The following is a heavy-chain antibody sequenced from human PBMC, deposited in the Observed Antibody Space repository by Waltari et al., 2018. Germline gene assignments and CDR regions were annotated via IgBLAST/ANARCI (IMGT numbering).Heavy chain of an antibody. CDR1: GGSISRGDSS. CDR3: ARDSTVTTAGGYFDL. CDR2: IYYSGST. V-gene: IGHV4-30-4*08. D-gene: IGHD4-17*01. Sequence: QVQLQESGPGLVKPSQTLSLTCTVPGGSISRGDSSWSWIRQPPGKGLEWIGYIYYSGSTYYNPSLKSRVTISVDTSKNQFSLKLSSVTAADTAVYYCARDSTVTTAGGYFDLWGRGTLVTVSS. J-gene: IGHJ2*01.